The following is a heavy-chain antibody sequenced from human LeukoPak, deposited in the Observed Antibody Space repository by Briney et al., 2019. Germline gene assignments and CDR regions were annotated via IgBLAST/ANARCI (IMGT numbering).Heavy chain of an antibody. CDR2: INPNSDDT. CDR3: ARSPNYSDSSGYYYVSDP. V-gene: IGHV1-2*06. D-gene: IGHD3-22*01. CDR1: GYTFTGYY. J-gene: IGHJ5*02. Sequence: GASVRVSCKASGYTFTGYYIHWVRQAPGQGLEWMGRINPNSDDTNYAQRFQGRVTMTRDTSISTAYMELSRLRSDDTAVYYCARSPNYSDSSGYYYVSDPWGQGTLVTVSS.